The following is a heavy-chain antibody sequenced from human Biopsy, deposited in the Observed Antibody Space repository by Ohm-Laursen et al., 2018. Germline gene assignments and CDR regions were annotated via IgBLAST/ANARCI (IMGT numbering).Heavy chain of an antibody. J-gene: IGHJ4*02. D-gene: IGHD2-8*01. V-gene: IGHV1-69*04. CDR3: ARDPLNGHKHFDY. CDR2: IIPILRTT. CDR1: TGTFDSYG. Sequence: GASVKVSCKTSTGTFDSYGVTWVRQAPGQGLEWMGRIIPILRTTTYAPKFQGRVTFTADKSSSTAYLELSSLRSDDTAIYYCARDPLNGHKHFDYWGQGSLVTVSS.